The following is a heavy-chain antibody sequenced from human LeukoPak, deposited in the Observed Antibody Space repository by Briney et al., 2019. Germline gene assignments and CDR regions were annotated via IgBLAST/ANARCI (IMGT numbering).Heavy chain of an antibody. CDR3: ARALEGGSSIFGVVNSMDV. V-gene: IGHV1-18*01. Sequence: ASVKVSCKASGYTFTSYGFSWVRQAPGQGLEWMGWISPYNGNTNYAQKLQGRVTMTTDTSTSTAYMELRSLRSDDTAVYYCARALEGGSSIFGVVNSMDVWGKGTTVTVSS. CDR1: GYTFTSYG. D-gene: IGHD3-3*01. CDR2: ISPYNGNT. J-gene: IGHJ6*03.